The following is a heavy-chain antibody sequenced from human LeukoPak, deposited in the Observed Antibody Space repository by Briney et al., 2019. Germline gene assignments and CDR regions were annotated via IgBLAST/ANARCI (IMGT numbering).Heavy chain of an antibody. CDR3: ARGWWSGYDTGGVTFDY. Sequence: PSETLSLTRTVSGGSISSVGYYWGWIRQPPGKGLEWIGRTYYSGSTHYNPSLKSRVTISVDTSKNQFSLKLSSVTAADTAVYYCARGWWSGYDTGGVTFDYWGQGTLVTVSS. J-gene: IGHJ4*02. D-gene: IGHD5-12*01. CDR2: TYYSGST. CDR1: GGSISSVGYY. V-gene: IGHV4-39*01.